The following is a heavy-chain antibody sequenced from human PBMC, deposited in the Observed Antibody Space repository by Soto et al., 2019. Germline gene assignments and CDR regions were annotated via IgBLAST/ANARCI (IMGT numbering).Heavy chain of an antibody. CDR1: GGSFSGYY. CDR3: ARRRRARGAFDI. CDR2: INDSGST. V-gene: IGHV4-34*01. Sequence: SETLSLTCAVYGGSFSGYYWSWIRQPPGKGLEWIGEINDSGSTNYNPSLKSRVTISVDTSKNQFSLKLSSVTAADTAVYYCARRRRARGAFDIWGQGTMVTVSS. J-gene: IGHJ3*02.